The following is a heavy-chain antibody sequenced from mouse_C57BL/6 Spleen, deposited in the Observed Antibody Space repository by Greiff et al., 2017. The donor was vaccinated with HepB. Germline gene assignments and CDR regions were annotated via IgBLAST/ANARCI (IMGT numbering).Heavy chain of an antibody. Sequence: VQLKESGGGLVKPGGSLKLSCAASGFTFSSYAMSWVRQTPEKRLEWVATISDGGSYTYYPDNVKGRFTISRDNAKNNLYLQMSHLKSEDTAMYYGAREDYYPLAYWGQGTLVTVSA. J-gene: IGHJ3*01. CDR2: ISDGGSYT. D-gene: IGHD1-1*01. V-gene: IGHV5-4*01. CDR1: GFTFSSYA. CDR3: AREDYYPLAY.